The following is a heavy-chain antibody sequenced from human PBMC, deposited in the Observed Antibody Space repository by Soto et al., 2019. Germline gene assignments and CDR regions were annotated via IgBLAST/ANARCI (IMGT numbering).Heavy chain of an antibody. J-gene: IGHJ4*02. V-gene: IGHV4-59*08. CDR2: IYHSGST. CDR3: ARQLLVGVLDD. Sequence: QVQLQESGPGLVKPSETLSLTCTVSGGSISSDYWSWIRQPPGKGLEWIGYIYHSGSTNYNPSLKSRLTISVDTSKNQSSLTLTSVTAADTAVYYCARQLLVGVLDDWGQGTLVTVSS. CDR1: GGSISSDY. D-gene: IGHD1-26*01.